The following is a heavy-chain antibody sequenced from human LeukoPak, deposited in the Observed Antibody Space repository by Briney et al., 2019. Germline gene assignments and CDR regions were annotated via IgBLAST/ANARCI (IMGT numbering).Heavy chain of an antibody. CDR2: IIPIFGTA. CDR3: ARGGYCSSTSCSNAFDI. V-gene: IGHV1-69*05. CDR1: GGTFSSYA. Sequence: SSVKVSCKASGGTFSSYAISWVRQAPGQGLKWMGRIIPIFGTANYAQKFQGRVTITTDESTSTAYMELSSLRSEDTAVYYCARGGYCSSTSCSNAFDIWGQGTMVTVSS. J-gene: IGHJ3*02. D-gene: IGHD2-2*01.